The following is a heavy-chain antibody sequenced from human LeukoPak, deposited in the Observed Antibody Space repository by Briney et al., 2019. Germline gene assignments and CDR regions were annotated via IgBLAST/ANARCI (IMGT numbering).Heavy chain of an antibody. CDR1: GFTFSSYA. Sequence: GGSLRLSCAASGFTFSSYAMHWVRQAQGKGLEWGAVISYDGSNKYYADSVKGRFTISRDNSKNTLYLQMNSLRAEDTAVYYCARDLGYDSSGYYYVHYYGMDVWGQGITVTVSS. D-gene: IGHD3-22*01. J-gene: IGHJ6*02. CDR2: ISYDGSNK. V-gene: IGHV3-30*04. CDR3: ARDLGYDSSGYYYVHYYGMDV.